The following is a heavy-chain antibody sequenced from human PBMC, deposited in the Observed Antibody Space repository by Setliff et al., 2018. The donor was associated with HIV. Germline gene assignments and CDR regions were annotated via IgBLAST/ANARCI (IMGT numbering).Heavy chain of an antibody. CDR2: IYPGDSDT. Sequence: GESLKISCKGSGYKFTGYWIGWARQMPGKSLEWMGIIYPGDSDTRYSPSFQGQVTISTDKSISTAFLQWSSLKASDTAMYYCARRSHYDRSGYYYHKMPDDAFDIWGLGTMVTVSS. CDR1: GYKFTGYW. V-gene: IGHV5-51*01. D-gene: IGHD3-22*01. CDR3: ARRSHYDRSGYYYHKMPDDAFDI. J-gene: IGHJ3*02.